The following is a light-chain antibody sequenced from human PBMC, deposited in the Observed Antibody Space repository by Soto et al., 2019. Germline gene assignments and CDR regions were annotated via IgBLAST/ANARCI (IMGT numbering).Light chain of an antibody. CDR3: QQHNNWPRT. V-gene: IGKV3-15*01. J-gene: IGKJ1*01. Sequence: EIVMTQSPATLSVSPGERATLSCSASQSVSNNLAWYQQKPGQAPRLLIYGASTRATGIPARFSGSGSGTEFTLTISSLQSEDFAVYYCQQHNNWPRTFGQGTKVDIK. CDR1: QSVSNN. CDR2: GAS.